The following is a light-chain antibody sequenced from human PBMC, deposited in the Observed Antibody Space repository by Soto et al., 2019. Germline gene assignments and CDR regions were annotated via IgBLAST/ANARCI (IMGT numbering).Light chain of an antibody. V-gene: IGLV2-14*01. Sequence: QSALTQPASVSGSPGQSNTISCTGTSSDVGGYNYVSWYQQHPGKAPKLMIYEVSNRPSGVSDRFSGSRSGNTASLTISGLQAEDESDYYCISYTSSSTWVFGGGTKLTVL. CDR2: EVS. CDR1: SSDVGGYNY. CDR3: ISYTSSSTWV. J-gene: IGLJ3*02.